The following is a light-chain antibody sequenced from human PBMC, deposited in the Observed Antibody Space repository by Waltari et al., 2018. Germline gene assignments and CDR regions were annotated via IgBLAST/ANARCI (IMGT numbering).Light chain of an antibody. CDR3: NSRDSSANHVV. Sequence: SSELTQDPAVSVALGQTVRITCQGDSPRSNYASWYQQKPGQAPVLVIYAKNNRPSGIPDRFSGSSSGNTASLTITGAQAEDEADYYCNSRDSSANHVVFGGGTKLTVL. CDR2: AKN. CDR1: SPRSNY. V-gene: IGLV3-19*01. J-gene: IGLJ2*01.